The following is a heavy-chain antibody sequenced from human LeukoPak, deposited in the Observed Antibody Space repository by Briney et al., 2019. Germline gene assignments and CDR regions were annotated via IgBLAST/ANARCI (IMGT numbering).Heavy chain of an antibody. CDR3: ARDGSPYLGYYYGMDV. J-gene: IGHJ6*02. CDR1: GGSISSYY. V-gene: IGHV4-59*01. Sequence: PSETLSLTCTVSGGSISSYYWSWIRQPPGKGLEWIGYIYYSGSTNYNPSLKSRVTISVDTSKNQFSLKLSSVTAADTAVYYCARDGSPYLGYYYGMDVWGQGITVTVSS. CDR2: IYYSGST. D-gene: IGHD2-21*01.